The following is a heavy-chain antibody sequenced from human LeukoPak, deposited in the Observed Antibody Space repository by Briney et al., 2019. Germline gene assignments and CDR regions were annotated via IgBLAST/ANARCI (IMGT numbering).Heavy chain of an antibody. Sequence: GGSLRLSCAASGFTFSSYGMHWVRQAPGKGLEWVASIRYDGSNKYYADSVKGRFTISRDNSMNTLYVQMNSLRAEDTTVYYCAKDLYDFCSYIINTYYYYYMDVWGKGTTVTVSS. CDR3: AKDLYDFCSYIINTYYYYYMDV. CDR2: IRYDGSNK. CDR1: GFTFSSYG. V-gene: IGHV3-30*02. J-gene: IGHJ6*03. D-gene: IGHD3-3*01.